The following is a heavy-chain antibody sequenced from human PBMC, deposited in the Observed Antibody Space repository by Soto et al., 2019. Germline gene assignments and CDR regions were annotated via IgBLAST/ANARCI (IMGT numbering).Heavy chain of an antibody. D-gene: IGHD2-15*01. CDR1: GSGFISSG. V-gene: IGHV1-58*02. CDR2: IVVASGQT. Sequence: GASVKVSCKASGSGFISSGIQWVRQAHGQRLEWIGWIVVASGQTNYAQNFRGRVAITRDTSTATAYIELTGLTSEDTAVYFCSADRPDIGFGWWVWGQGTTVTVSS. J-gene: IGHJ6*02. CDR3: SADRPDIGFGWWV.